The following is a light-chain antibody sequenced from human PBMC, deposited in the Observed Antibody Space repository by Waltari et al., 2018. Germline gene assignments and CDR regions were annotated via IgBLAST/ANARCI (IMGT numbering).Light chain of an antibody. CDR2: GGS. CDR1: SSDVGSYKF. Sequence: QSALTQPASVSGSPGQSITISCTGSSSDVGSYKFVSWYQQHPGKAPQLMIYGGSQRPSGVSNGFSGSKSGNTASLTISGLRAEDEADYYCCSYAGSSPHVIFGGGTKLTVL. CDR3: CSYAGSSPHVI. V-gene: IGLV2-23*01. J-gene: IGLJ2*01.